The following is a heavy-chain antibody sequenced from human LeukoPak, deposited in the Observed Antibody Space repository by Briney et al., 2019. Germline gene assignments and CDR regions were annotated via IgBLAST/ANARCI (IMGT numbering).Heavy chain of an antibody. D-gene: IGHD4-17*01. J-gene: IGHJ3*02. Sequence: GRSLRLSCAASGFTFDDFAMHWVRQGPGKGLEWVSSISWNSGSIAYSDSVKGRFTISRDNSKNTLYLQINSLRAEDTAVYYCARGSRVTTRLDAFDIWGQGTMVTVSS. CDR2: ISWNSGSI. CDR1: GFTFDDFA. V-gene: IGHV3-9*01. CDR3: ARGSRVTTRLDAFDI.